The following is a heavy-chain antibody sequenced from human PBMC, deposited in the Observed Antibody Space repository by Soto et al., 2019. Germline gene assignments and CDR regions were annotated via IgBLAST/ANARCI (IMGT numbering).Heavy chain of an antibody. D-gene: IGHD3-22*01. V-gene: IGHV3-30*03. J-gene: IGHJ4*02. Sequence: PGGSLRLSCAASGFIFSTYGMHWVRQAPGKGLEWVAVITYDGNDKNYGDSVKGRFTISRDNSRNTLYLQMHSLRAEDTAVYYCTERGKYDNRVFDYWSQGTLVTVSS. CDR2: ITYDGNDK. CDR1: GFIFSTYG. CDR3: TERGKYDNRVFDY.